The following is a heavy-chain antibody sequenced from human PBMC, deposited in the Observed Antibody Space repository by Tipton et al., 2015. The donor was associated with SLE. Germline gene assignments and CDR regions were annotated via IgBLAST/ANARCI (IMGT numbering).Heavy chain of an antibody. D-gene: IGHD6-13*01. V-gene: IGHV3-48*03. CDR1: GFTFSSYE. Sequence: GSLRLSCAASGFTFSSYEMNWVRQAPGKGLEWVSYISSSGSTIYYADSVKGRFTISRDNAKNSLYLQMNSLRAEDTAVYYCARDSSSWYGRFDPWGQGTLVTVSS. CDR3: ARDSSSWYGRFDP. J-gene: IGHJ5*02. CDR2: ISSSGSTI.